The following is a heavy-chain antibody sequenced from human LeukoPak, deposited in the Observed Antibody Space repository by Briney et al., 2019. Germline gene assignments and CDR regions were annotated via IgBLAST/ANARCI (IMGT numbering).Heavy chain of an antibody. V-gene: IGHV3-30*10. CDR2: ISYDGSNK. CDR1: GFTSISYA. CDR3: AREGGGCSWSSAYYFDC. D-gene: IGHD6-13*01. J-gene: IGHJ4*02. Sequence: GGSLRLSCAPSGFTSISYATHCVRQAPGKGLEWVAVISYDGSNKYYTDSVKGRFTISGDNSKNTLYLQMNSLRAEDTAVYYCAREGGGCSWSSAYYFDCWGQGTLVTVSS.